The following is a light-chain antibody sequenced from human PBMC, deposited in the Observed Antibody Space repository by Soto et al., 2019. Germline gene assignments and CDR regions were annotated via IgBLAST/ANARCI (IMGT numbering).Light chain of an antibody. CDR3: QQYGRSPPSWT. V-gene: IGKV3-20*01. J-gene: IGKJ1*01. Sequence: ETVLTQSPGTLSLSPGERATLSCRASQSVSSNYLAWYQQKPGQAPRLLIYGASTRATGIADRFSGSGSGTGFTLTISRLEPEDFAVYYCQQYGRSPPSWTFGQGTKVEIK. CDR1: QSVSSNY. CDR2: GAS.